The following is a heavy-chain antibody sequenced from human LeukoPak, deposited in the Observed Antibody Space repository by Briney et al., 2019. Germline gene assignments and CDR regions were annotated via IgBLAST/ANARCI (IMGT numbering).Heavy chain of an antibody. CDR1: GYTFTSYA. D-gene: IGHD3-22*01. Sequence: ASVKVSCKASGYTFTSYAMNWVRQAPGQGLEWMGWINTNTGNPTYAQGFTGRFVFSLDTSVSTAYLQISSLKAEDTAVYYCARVPRTHYYYDSSGYYYDAFDIWGQGTMVTVSS. CDR3: ARVPRTHYYYDSSGYYYDAFDI. J-gene: IGHJ3*02. V-gene: IGHV7-4-1*02. CDR2: INTNTGNP.